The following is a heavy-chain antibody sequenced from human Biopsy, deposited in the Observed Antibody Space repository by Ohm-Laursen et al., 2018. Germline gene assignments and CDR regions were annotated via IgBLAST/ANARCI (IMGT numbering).Heavy chain of an antibody. Sequence: SEALSLTCVVSGYSVTNDYYWGWIRQPPGKGLEWIGNIYYDGIPYYNPSLKSRAARPVDTSKNQFSLGLTSVTAADTAVYYCARVAGGYAYYYGMDVWGQGTTVIVSS. CDR3: ARVAGGYAYYYGMDV. CDR1: GYSVTNDYY. CDR2: IYYDGIP. V-gene: IGHV4-38-2*01. D-gene: IGHD5-12*01. J-gene: IGHJ6*02.